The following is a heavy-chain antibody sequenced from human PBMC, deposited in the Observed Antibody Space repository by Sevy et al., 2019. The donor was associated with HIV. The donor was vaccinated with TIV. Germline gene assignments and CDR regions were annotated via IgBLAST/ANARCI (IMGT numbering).Heavy chain of an antibody. CDR3: AATPTTYYYYYGMDV. CDR1: GFTFTSSA. CDR2: IVVGSGNT. J-gene: IGHJ6*02. V-gene: IGHV1-58*01. Sequence: ASVKVSCKASGFTFTSSAVQWVRQARGQRLEWIGWIVVGSGNTNYAQKFQERVTITRDMSSSTAYMELSSLRSEDTAVYYCAATPTTYYYYYGMDVWGQGTTVTVSS. D-gene: IGHD1-1*01.